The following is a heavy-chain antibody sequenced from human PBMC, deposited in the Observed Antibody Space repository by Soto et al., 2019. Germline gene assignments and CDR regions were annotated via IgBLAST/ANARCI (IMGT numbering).Heavy chain of an antibody. V-gene: IGHV3-66*04. Sequence: VQLVESGGGLVQPGGSLRLSCAASGFTVSSNYMSWVRQAPGKGLEWVSVIYSGGSTYYADSVKGRFTISRDNSKNTLYLQMNSLRAEDTAVYYCARHHDYGDPRVDYWGQGTLVTVSS. D-gene: IGHD4-17*01. J-gene: IGHJ4*02. CDR3: ARHHDYGDPRVDY. CDR2: IYSGGST. CDR1: GFTVSSNY.